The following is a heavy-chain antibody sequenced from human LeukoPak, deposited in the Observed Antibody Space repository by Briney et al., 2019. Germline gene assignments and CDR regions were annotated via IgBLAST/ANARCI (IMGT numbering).Heavy chain of an antibody. CDR1: GFTFSSYA. V-gene: IGHV3-23*01. CDR2: ISGSGGST. CDR3: AKDLRAHCSSTSCYLNWFDP. Sequence: GGSLRLSCAASGFTFSSYAMSWVRQAPGKGLEWVSAISGSGGSTYYADSVKGRFTISRDNSKNTLYLQMNGLRAEDTAVYYCAKDLRAHCSSTSCYLNWFDPWGQGTLVTVSS. D-gene: IGHD2-2*01. J-gene: IGHJ5*02.